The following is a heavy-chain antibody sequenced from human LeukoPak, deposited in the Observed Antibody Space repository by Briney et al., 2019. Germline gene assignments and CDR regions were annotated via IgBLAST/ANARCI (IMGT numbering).Heavy chain of an antibody. CDR1: GFTITNYW. CDR3: VVIVLG. V-gene: IGHV3-74*01. Sequence: GGSRRLSCAASGFTITNYWMHWVRQAPGQGLVWVSRISSDGTTTNYADSVRGRFTISRDNAKNMLYPQMNSLRAEDTAIYYCVVIVLGWGQGTLVTVSS. CDR2: ISSDGTTT. D-gene: IGHD2-8*02. J-gene: IGHJ4*02.